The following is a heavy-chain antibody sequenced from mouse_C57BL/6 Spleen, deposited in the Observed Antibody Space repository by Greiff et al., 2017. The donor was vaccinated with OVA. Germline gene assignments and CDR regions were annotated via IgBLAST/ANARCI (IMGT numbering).Heavy chain of an antibody. CDR3: ASGGAWFAY. Sequence: EVKLVESGPGLVKPSQSLSLTCSVTGYSITSGYYWNWIRQFPGNKLEWMGYISYDGSNNYNPSLKNRISITRDTSKNQFFLKLKSVTTEDTATYYCASGGAWFAYWGQGTLVTVSA. CDR1: GYSITSGYY. V-gene: IGHV3-6*01. J-gene: IGHJ3*01. CDR2: ISYDGSN.